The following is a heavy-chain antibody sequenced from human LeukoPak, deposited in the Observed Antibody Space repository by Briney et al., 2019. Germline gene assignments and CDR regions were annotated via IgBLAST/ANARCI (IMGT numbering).Heavy chain of an antibody. J-gene: IGHJ3*02. V-gene: IGHV1-8*03. D-gene: IGHD2-2*01. CDR2: TNPNSGNT. CDR3: ANSDRIFPKEHHFRYCSSTSCWEDAFDI. Sequence: GASVQVSCKASGYTFTSYDIDWVRQATGQGLEWMGWTNPNSGNTGYAQKFQGRVTITRNTSISTAYMELSSLRAEDTAVYYCANSDRIFPKEHHFRYCSSTSCWEDAFDIWGQGTMVTVSS. CDR1: GYTFTSYD.